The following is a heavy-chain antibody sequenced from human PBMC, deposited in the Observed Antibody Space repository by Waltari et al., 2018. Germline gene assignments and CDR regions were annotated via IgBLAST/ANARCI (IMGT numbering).Heavy chain of an antibody. Sequence: QVQLVQSGAEVKKHGASVKVSCKASGYTFTSYYMHWVRQAPGQGLEWMGIINPSGGSTSYAQKFQGRVTMTRDTSTSTVYMELSSLRSEDTAVYYCASCGGDCFWFDPWGQGTLVTVSS. CDR2: INPSGGST. J-gene: IGHJ5*02. V-gene: IGHV1-46*01. D-gene: IGHD2-21*02. CDR3: ASCGGDCFWFDP. CDR1: GYTFTSYY.